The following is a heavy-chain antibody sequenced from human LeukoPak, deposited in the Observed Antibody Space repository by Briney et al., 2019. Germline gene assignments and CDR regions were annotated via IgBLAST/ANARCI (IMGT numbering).Heavy chain of an antibody. V-gene: IGHV4-31*03. J-gene: IGHJ4*02. CDR1: GDSISSGGYY. Sequence: SESLSLTCSVSGDSISSGGYYWSWIRQHPGKGLEWIGYIYYSGNPYYNPSLKTRVTISVDTSKNQFSLKLSSVTAAGTAVYYCARDRTDYEAFDYWGQGTLVTVSS. CDR3: ARDRTDYEAFDY. CDR2: IYYSGNP. D-gene: IGHD4-17*01.